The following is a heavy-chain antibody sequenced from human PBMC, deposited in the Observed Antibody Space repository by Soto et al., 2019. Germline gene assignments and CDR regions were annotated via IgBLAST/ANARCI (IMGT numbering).Heavy chain of an antibody. J-gene: IGHJ5*02. CDR2: ITSNGGST. CDR3: ARSITMVRGVTSNP. Sequence: GGSLRLSCAASGFTFSISAMHWVRQAPGKGLEYVSGITSNGGSTYYANSVKGRFTISRDNSKNTLYLQMGSLRAEDMAVYYCARSITMVRGVTSNPWGQGTLVTVAS. CDR1: GFTFSISA. D-gene: IGHD3-10*01. V-gene: IGHV3-64*01.